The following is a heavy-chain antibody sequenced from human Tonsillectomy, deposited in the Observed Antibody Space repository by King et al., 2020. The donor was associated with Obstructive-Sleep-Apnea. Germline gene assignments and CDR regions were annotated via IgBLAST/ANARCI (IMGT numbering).Heavy chain of an antibody. CDR3: AREYYDFWSASVTYYYYGMDV. V-gene: IGHV3-21*01. Sequence: VQLVESGGGLVKPGGSLRLSCAASGFTFSSYSMNWVRQAPGKGLEWVSSISSSSSNIYYADSGKGRFTIPRDNAKNSLYLQMHSLGAEDTAVYYCAREYYDFWSASVTYYYYGMDVWGQGTTVTVSS. CDR1: GFTFSSYS. J-gene: IGHJ6*02. D-gene: IGHD3-3*01. CDR2: ISSSSSNI.